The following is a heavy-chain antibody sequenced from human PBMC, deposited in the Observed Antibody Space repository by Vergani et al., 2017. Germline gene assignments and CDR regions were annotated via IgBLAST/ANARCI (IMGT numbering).Heavy chain of an antibody. Sequence: EVQLVQSGAEVKKPGESLKISCKGSGYSFTSYWIGWVRQMPGKGLEWMGIIYPGDSDTRYRPSFQGQVTISADKSISTAYLQWSSLKASDTAMYYWARHPDIILLPAVTSPWLDPWGEGTLVTVSS. CDR3: ARHPDIILLPAVTSPWLDP. V-gene: IGHV5-51*01. CDR1: GYSFTSYW. D-gene: IGHD2-2*01. CDR2: IYPGDSDT. J-gene: IGHJ5*02.